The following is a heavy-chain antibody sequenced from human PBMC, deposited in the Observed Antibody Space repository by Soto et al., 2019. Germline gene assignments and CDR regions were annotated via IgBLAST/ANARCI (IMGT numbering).Heavy chain of an antibody. D-gene: IGHD2-2*01. CDR1: GFTFSSYV. V-gene: IGHV3-23*01. CDR3: AKEGLCPP. J-gene: IGHJ5*02. CDR2: ISGSDGFT. Sequence: EVQLLESGGGLVQPGGSLRLACAASGFTFSSYVLSWVRQTPGKGLEWVSAISGSDGFTYYADSVRGRFTISTDNSKNPLYMQMNSLTSEDTAMYYCAKEGLCPPWDQGSLVTASS.